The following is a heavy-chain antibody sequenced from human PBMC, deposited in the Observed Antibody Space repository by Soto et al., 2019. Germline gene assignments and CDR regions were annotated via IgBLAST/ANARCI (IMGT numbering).Heavy chain of an antibody. V-gene: IGHV3-73*01. CDR2: IRSKANSYAT. D-gene: IGHD2-2*02. Sequence: PGGSLRLSCAASGFTFSGSAMHWVRQASGKGLEWVGRIRSKANSYATAYATSVKGRFTISRDDSKNTAYLKINSLKTEDTAVFYCTIVVPAAISYYYYMDVWGKGTTVTVSS. J-gene: IGHJ6*03. CDR1: GFTFSGSA. CDR3: TIVVPAAISYYYYMDV.